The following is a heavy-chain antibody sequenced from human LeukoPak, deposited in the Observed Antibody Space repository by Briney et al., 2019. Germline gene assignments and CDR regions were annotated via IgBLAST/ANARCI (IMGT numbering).Heavy chain of an antibody. CDR3: ARGLRYDILPGPSWFDP. CDR2: INHSGST. J-gene: IGHJ5*02. V-gene: IGHV4-34*01. Sequence: SETLSLTCAVYGGSFSGYYWSWIRQPPGKGLEWIGEINHSGSTNYNPSLKSRVTISVDTSKNQFSLKLSSVTAADTAVYYCARGLRYDILPGPSWFDPWGRGTLVTVSS. CDR1: GGSFSGYY. D-gene: IGHD3-9*01.